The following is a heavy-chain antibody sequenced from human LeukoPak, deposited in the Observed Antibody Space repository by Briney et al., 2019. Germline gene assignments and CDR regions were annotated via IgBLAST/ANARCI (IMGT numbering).Heavy chain of an antibody. CDR3: ARLNSYCSSTSCPFGDWFDP. V-gene: IGHV4-59*01. CDR2: IYYSGST. D-gene: IGHD2-2*01. J-gene: IGHJ5*02. CDR1: GGSISSYY. Sequence: SETLSLTCTVSGGSISSYYWSWIRQPPGKGLEWIGYIYYSGSTNYNPSLKSRVTISVDTSKNQFSLKLSSVTAADTAVYYCARLNSYCSSTSCPFGDWFDPWGQGTLVTVSS.